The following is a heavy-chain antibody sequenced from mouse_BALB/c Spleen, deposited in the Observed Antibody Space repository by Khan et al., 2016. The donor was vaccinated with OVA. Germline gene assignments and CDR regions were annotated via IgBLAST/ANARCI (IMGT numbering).Heavy chain of an antibody. CDR3: AITARIKY. J-gene: IGHJ2*01. CDR2: ISYSGST. Sequence: EVQLQESGPGLVKPSQSLSLTCTVTGYSITSGYGWNWIRQFPGNKLEWMGYISYSGSTNYNPSLKSRISIIGDTSKNQFFMQLNSVTTEDTATYYCAITARIKYWGQGTTLTVSA. V-gene: IGHV3-2*02. D-gene: IGHD1-2*01. CDR1: GYSITSGYG.